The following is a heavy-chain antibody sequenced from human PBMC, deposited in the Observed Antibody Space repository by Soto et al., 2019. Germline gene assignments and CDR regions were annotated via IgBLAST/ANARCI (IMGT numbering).Heavy chain of an antibody. CDR1: GFTFSSYS. CDR2: ISRSSSTI. CDR3: AKEHTSGPTIGY. J-gene: IGHJ4*02. V-gene: IGHV3-48*02. D-gene: IGHD6-19*01. Sequence: GGSLRLSCAASGFTFSSYSMNWVRQAPGKGLEWVSYISRSSSTIYYADSMKGRFTISRDNAKNSLYLQLNSLRDEDTAVYYCAKEHTSGPTIGYWGQGTLVTVSS.